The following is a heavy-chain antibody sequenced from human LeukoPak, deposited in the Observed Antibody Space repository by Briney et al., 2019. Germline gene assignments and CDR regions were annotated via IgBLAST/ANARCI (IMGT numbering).Heavy chain of an antibody. D-gene: IGHD4-17*01. Sequence: GGSLRLSCAASGFTFSNAWMSWVRQAPGKGLEWVGRIKSKTDGGTTDYAAPVKGRFTISRDDSKNTLYLQMNSLKTEDTAVYYCTTTYGDYGSRDYYYYMDVWGKGTTVTISS. CDR2: IKSKTDGGTT. J-gene: IGHJ6*03. CDR1: GFTFSNAW. CDR3: TTTYGDYGSRDYYYYMDV. V-gene: IGHV3-15*01.